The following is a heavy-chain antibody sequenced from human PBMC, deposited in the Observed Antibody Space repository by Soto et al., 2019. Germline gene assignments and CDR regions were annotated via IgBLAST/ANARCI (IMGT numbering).Heavy chain of an antibody. D-gene: IGHD2-8*01. CDR3: ARDGGDCTNGVCGDAFDI. V-gene: IGHV1-69*10. CDR2: IIPILGIA. J-gene: IGHJ3*02. Sequence: VSCKASGGTFSSYAISWVRQAPGQGLEWMGGIIPILGIANYAQKFQGRVTITADKSTSTAYMELSSLRSEDTAVYYCARDGGDCTNGVCGDAFDIWGQGTMVTVSS. CDR1: GGTFSSYA.